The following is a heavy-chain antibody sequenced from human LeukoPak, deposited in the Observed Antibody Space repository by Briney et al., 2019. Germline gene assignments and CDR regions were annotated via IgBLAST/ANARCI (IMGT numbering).Heavy chain of an antibody. J-gene: IGHJ4*02. D-gene: IGHD2-2*01. CDR3: ARDRSTSYQYYSDD. CDR2: IIPILGIA. CDR1: GGTFSSYA. V-gene: IGHV1-69*04. Sequence: GASVKVSCKASGGTFSSYAISWVRQAPGQGLEWMGRIIPILGIANYAQKFQGRVTITADKSTSTAYMELSSLRSEDTAVYYCARDRSTSYQYYSDDWGQGTLVSVSS.